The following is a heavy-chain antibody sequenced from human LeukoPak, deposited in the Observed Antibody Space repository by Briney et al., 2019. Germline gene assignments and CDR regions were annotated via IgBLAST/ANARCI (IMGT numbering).Heavy chain of an antibody. D-gene: IGHD3-22*01. CDR1: GYSISSGYY. V-gene: IGHV4-38-2*02. Sequence: TSETLSLTCTVSGYSISSGYYWGWIRQPPGKGLEWIGSIYHSGSTYYNPSLTSRDTISVDTSKNQFSLKPSSVTAADTAVYYCARDLAYDSSGYYWVDYWGQGTLVTVSS. CDR3: ARDLAYDSSGYYWVDY. J-gene: IGHJ4*02. CDR2: IYHSGST.